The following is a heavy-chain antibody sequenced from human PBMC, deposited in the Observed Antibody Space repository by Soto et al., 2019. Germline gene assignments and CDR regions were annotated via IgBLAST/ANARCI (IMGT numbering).Heavy chain of an antibody. D-gene: IGHD3-22*01. V-gene: IGHV1-18*01. CDR1: GYTFTTYG. J-gene: IGHJ3*02. CDR2: ISAYNGNT. CDR3: ASVFFRLFALVI. Sequence: QVQLVQSGGEVKKPGASVKVSCKASGYTFTTYGISWVRQAPGQGLEWMGWISAYNGNTSYAQKLQGRVNMTTDTSTSTAYMELRSLRSDDTTVYYCASVFFRLFALVIWRQGTRVTVSS.